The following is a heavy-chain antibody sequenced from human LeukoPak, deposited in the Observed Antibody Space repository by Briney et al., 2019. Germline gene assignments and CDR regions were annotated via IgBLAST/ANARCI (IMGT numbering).Heavy chain of an antibody. CDR2: IYYSGTT. CDR3: ARHVRFLEWLSSYYFDY. V-gene: IGHV4-39*01. CDR1: GGTISSSSYY. Sequence: PSETLSLTCTVSGGTISSSSYYWGWIRQPPGMGLEWIGSIYYSGTTYYNPSLKSRVTMSVDTSKSQFSLRLTSVTAADTAVYYCARHVRFLEWLSSYYFDYWGQGTLVTVSS. J-gene: IGHJ4*02. D-gene: IGHD3-3*01.